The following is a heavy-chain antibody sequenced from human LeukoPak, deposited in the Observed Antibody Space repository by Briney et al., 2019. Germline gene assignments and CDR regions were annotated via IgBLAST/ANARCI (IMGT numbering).Heavy chain of an antibody. J-gene: IGHJ5*02. Sequence: GGSLRLSCAASGFTFSSYEMNWVRQAPGKGLEWASYISDSGSTINYADSVKGRFTISRDNARNSLYLQMNSLRAEDTAVYYCVRDHSGWSLDPWGQGTLVTVSS. CDR2: ISDSGSTI. V-gene: IGHV3-48*03. D-gene: IGHD6-19*01. CDR3: VRDHSGWSLDP. CDR1: GFTFSSYE.